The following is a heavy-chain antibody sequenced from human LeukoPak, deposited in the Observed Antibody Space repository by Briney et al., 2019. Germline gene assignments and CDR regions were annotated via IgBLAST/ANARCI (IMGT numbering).Heavy chain of an antibody. CDR3: ARRVDSGFSFDF. J-gene: IGHJ4*02. CDR2: IYAGDSDT. D-gene: IGHD3-22*01. Sequence: GESLKISCKASEYIFTTYWIAWVRQMPGKGLEWMGIIYAGDSDTRYSPSFQGQVTISADRSISTAYLQWSSLKASDTAMYYCARRVDSGFSFDFWGQGTLVTVSS. V-gene: IGHV5-51*01. CDR1: EYIFTTYW.